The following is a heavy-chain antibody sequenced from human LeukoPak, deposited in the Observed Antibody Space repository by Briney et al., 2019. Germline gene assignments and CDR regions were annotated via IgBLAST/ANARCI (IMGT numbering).Heavy chain of an antibody. D-gene: IGHD6-25*01. Sequence: SETLSLTCTVSGASLNSYYWSWIRQPPGEGLQWIGYIFYSGSSNYNASLRSRVAISVDTSKNQFSLKLASVTAADTAVYYCAGRAARFFDYWGQGILVTVSS. CDR2: IFYSGSS. CDR3: AGRAARFFDY. J-gene: IGHJ4*02. CDR1: GASLNSYY. V-gene: IGHV4-59*01.